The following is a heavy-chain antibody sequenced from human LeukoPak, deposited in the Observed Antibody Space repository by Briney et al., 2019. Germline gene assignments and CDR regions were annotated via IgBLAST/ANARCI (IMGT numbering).Heavy chain of an antibody. Sequence: GGSLRLSCAASGFTFSSSAMSWVRQAPGKGLEWVSAISNNGGYTYYADSVQGRFTISRDNSKSTLCLQTNSLRDEDTAVYYCARGSSGWEGYGMDVWGQGTTVTVSS. J-gene: IGHJ6*02. CDR2: ISNNGGYT. D-gene: IGHD6-19*01. CDR3: ARGSSGWEGYGMDV. V-gene: IGHV3-23*01. CDR1: GFTFSSSA.